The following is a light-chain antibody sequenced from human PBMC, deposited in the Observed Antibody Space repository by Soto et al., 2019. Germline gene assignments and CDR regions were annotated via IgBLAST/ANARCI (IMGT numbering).Light chain of an antibody. CDR2: DNN. J-gene: IGLJ2*01. CDR3: ATWDSSLSAVV. V-gene: IGLV1-51*01. CDR1: SSNIENNY. Sequence: QSVLTQPPSLSAAPGQKVTISCSGSSSNIENNYVSWYQQLPGTAPKPLIYDNNRRPSGIPDRFSGSKSGTSATLGITGLQTGDEADYFCATWDSSLSAVVFGEGTKLTVL.